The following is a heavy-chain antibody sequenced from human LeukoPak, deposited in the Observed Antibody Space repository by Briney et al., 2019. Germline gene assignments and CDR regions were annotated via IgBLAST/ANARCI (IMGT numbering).Heavy chain of an antibody. Sequence: ASVKVSCKASGYTFTDYYMHWVRQAPGKGFEWMGWTNPNSGDTNYAQKFQGGVTMTRDTSISTAHMELSRLRSDDTAVYYCARANFLYCSSTTCLFDYWGQGTLVIVSS. CDR2: TNPNSGDT. CDR1: GYTFTDYY. CDR3: ARANFLYCSSTTCLFDY. V-gene: IGHV1-2*02. D-gene: IGHD2-2*01. J-gene: IGHJ4*02.